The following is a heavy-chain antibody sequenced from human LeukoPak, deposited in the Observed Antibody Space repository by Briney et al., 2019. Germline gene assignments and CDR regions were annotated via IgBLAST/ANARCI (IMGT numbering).Heavy chain of an antibody. V-gene: IGHV3-21*01. Sequence: GGSLRLSCAASGFTFICYSMNWVRQAPGKGLEWVSSISSSSSYIYYADSVKGRFTISRDNAKNSLYLQMNSLRAEDTAVYYCAREGRSGGGDIWGQGTMVTVSS. CDR2: ISSSSSYI. J-gene: IGHJ3*02. CDR1: GFTFICYS. D-gene: IGHD3-10*01. CDR3: AREGRSGGGDI.